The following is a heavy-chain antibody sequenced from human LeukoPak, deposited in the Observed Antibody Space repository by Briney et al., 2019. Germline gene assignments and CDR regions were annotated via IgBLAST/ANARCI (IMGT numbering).Heavy chain of an antibody. D-gene: IGHD1-26*01. J-gene: IGHJ4*02. CDR3: ARDDIVGATLFDY. CDR1: GYTFTGYY. V-gene: IGHV1-2*02. CDR2: INPNSGGT. Sequence: GASVKVSCKASGYTFTGYYMHWVRQAPGQGLEWMGWINPNSGGTNYAQKFQGRVTMTRDTSISTAYMELSRLRSDDTAVYYCARDDIVGATLFDYWGQGTLVTVSS.